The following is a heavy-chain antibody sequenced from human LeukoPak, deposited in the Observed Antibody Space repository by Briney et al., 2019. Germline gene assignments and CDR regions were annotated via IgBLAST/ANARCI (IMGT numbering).Heavy chain of an antibody. V-gene: IGHV4-34*01. CDR1: GFTFSNAW. D-gene: IGHD2-21*02. CDR2: INHSGST. Sequence: NPGGSLRLSCAASGFTFSNAWMSWVRQAPGKGLEWIGEINHSGSTNYNPSLKSRVTISVDTSKNQFSLKLSSVTAADTAVYYCARGRVVVTAIPARWFDPWGQGTLVTVSS. J-gene: IGHJ5*02. CDR3: ARGRVVVTAIPARWFDP.